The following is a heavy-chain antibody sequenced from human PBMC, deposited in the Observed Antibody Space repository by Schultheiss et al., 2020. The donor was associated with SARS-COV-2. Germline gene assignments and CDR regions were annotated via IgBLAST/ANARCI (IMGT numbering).Heavy chain of an antibody. J-gene: IGHJ6*02. Sequence: SETLSLTCTVSGTSISSGGYYWSWIRQPPGKGLEWIGEINHSGSTNYNPSLKSRVTISVDTSKNQFSLKLSSVTAADTAVYYCARGYDFWSGYYGSYYGMDVWGQGTTVTVSS. V-gene: IGHV4-39*07. CDR2: INHSGST. CDR1: GTSISSGGYY. D-gene: IGHD3-3*01. CDR3: ARGYDFWSGYYGSYYGMDV.